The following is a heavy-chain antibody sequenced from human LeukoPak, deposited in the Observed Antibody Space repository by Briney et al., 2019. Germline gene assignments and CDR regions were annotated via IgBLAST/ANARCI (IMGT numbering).Heavy chain of an antibody. V-gene: IGHV1-2*02. CDR3: AREAERYFDWLLHY. CDR1: GDTVRNYA. J-gene: IGHJ4*02. D-gene: IGHD3-9*01. Sequence: GSSVKVSCKASGDTVRNYAISWVRQAPGQGLEWMGWINPNSGGTNYAQKFQGRVTMTRDTSISTAYMELSRLRSDDTAVYYCAREAERYFDWLLHYWGQGTLVTVSS. CDR2: INPNSGGT.